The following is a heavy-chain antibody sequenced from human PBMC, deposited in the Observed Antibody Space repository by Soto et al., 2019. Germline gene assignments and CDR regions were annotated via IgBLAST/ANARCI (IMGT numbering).Heavy chain of an antibody. D-gene: IGHD3-10*01. Sequence: SGPTLVNPTQTLTLTCTFSGFSLSTSGVGVGWIRQPPGKALEWLALIYWDDDKRYSPSLKSRLTITKDTSKNQVVLTMTNMDPVDTATYYCAHGRGSGHPLSYYYYGMDVWGQGTTVTVSS. CDR3: AHGRGSGHPLSYYYYGMDV. CDR2: IYWDDDK. CDR1: GFSLSTSGVG. J-gene: IGHJ6*02. V-gene: IGHV2-5*02.